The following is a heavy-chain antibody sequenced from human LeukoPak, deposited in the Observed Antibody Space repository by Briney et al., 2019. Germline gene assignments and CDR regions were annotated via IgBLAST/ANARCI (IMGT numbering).Heavy chain of an antibody. Sequence: ASVKVSCKASGGTFSSYAISWVRQAPGQGLEWMGRIIPILGIANYAQKFQGRVTITADKSTSTAYMELSSLRSEDTAVYYCARDSNIAVAGTQYFQHWGQGTLVTVSS. J-gene: IGHJ1*01. CDR3: ARDSNIAVAGTQYFQH. D-gene: IGHD6-19*01. CDR1: GGTFSSYA. CDR2: IIPILGIA. V-gene: IGHV1-69*04.